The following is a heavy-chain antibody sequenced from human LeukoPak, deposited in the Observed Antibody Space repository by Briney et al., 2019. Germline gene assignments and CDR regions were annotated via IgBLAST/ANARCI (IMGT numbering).Heavy chain of an antibody. J-gene: IGHJ4*02. CDR2: ISFDGNKR. Sequence: GGSLRLSCAASGLSVNTYAMHWVRQAPGKGLEWVAVISFDGNKRYYAESVKGRFTISRDDSKSTLYLHMNSLRDEDTAVYYCARPLQPRLHNYFDYWGRGTLATVSS. CDR1: GLSVNTYA. D-gene: IGHD5-18*01. CDR3: ARPLQPRLHNYFDY. V-gene: IGHV3-30-3*01.